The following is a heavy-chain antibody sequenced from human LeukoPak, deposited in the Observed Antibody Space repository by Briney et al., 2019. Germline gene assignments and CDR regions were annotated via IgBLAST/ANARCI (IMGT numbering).Heavy chain of an antibody. D-gene: IGHD3-22*01. V-gene: IGHV3-23*01. Sequence: GGSLRLSCVASGFTFRNHAMNWVRQATGKGLEWVSAISGSDGYTYSADSVKGRFTISRDNSKNTLYLQMNSLRAEDTAIYYCAKDLSSSVYYPIDYWGQGTLVTVSS. CDR1: GFTFRNHA. J-gene: IGHJ4*02. CDR3: AKDLSSSVYYPIDY. CDR2: ISGSDGYT.